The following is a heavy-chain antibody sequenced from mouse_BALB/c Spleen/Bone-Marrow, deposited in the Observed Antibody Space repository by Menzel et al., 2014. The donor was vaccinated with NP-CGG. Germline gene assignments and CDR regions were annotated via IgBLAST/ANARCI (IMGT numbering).Heavy chain of an antibody. Sequence: EVMLVESGGGLVQPGGSLVLSCATSVFTFSDYYMSWVRQPPGKALEWLGFIRNKAKGYTTEYIPSVKGRFTISRDNSQSMLYLQMNTLRAEDSATYYCARDRNNDIHWYLDVWGAGTTVTVSS. CDR1: VFTFSDYY. V-gene: IGHV7-3*02. CDR3: ARDRNNDIHWYLDV. D-gene: IGHD2-12*01. CDR2: IRNKAKGYTT. J-gene: IGHJ1*01.